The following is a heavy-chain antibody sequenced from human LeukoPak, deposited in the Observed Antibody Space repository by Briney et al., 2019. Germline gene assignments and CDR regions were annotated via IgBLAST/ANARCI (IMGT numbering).Heavy chain of an antibody. J-gene: IGHJ4*02. CDR3: AREGILRY. D-gene: IGHD1-26*01. Sequence: GGSLRLSCAASGFTFSNYWMTWVRQAPGKGLEWVANIKQDGTEKNYVDSVKGRFAISRDNAEKSLYLQMDSLRAEDTAVYYCAREGILRYWGQGTLVTVSS. CDR2: IKQDGTEK. CDR1: GFTFSNYW. V-gene: IGHV3-7*01.